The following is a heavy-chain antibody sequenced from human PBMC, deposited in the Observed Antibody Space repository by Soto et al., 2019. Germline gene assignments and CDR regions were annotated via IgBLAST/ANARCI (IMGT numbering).Heavy chain of an antibody. Sequence: EVQLLESGGGLVQPGGSLRLSCAASGFTFSSYAMNWVRQAPGKGLGWVSVISGNGGSTYYADSVKGLFTFSRANSKNTLYLQMNSLRAEDTAVYYCASRSSGWYFDYWGQGTLVTVSS. CDR3: ASRSSGWYFDY. D-gene: IGHD6-19*01. CDR1: GFTFSSYA. V-gene: IGHV3-23*01. CDR2: ISGNGGST. J-gene: IGHJ4*02.